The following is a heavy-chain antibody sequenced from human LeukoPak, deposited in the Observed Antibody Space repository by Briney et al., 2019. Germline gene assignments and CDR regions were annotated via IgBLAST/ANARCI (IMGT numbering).Heavy chain of an antibody. CDR2: ISAYNGNT. J-gene: IGHJ6*02. CDR3: ARLVTEAVAGTYYYYYGMDV. D-gene: IGHD6-19*01. CDR1: GCTFTSYG. V-gene: IGHV1-18*01. Sequence: ASVKVSCKASGCTFTSYGISWVRQAPGQGLEWMGWISAYNGNTNYAQKLQGRVTMTTDTSTSTAYMELRSLRSDDTAVYYCARLVTEAVAGTYYYYYGMDVWGQGTTVTVPS.